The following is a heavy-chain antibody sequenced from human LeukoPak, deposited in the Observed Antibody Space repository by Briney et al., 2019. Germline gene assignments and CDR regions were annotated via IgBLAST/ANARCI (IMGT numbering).Heavy chain of an antibody. CDR3: ARRYRSGWYEKAYYSDY. V-gene: IGHV4-34*01. J-gene: IGHJ4*02. Sequence: NPSETLSLTCAVYGGSFSGYYWSWIRQPPGKGLEWIGEINHSGSTNYNPSLKSRVTISVDTSKNQFSLKLSSVTAADTAVYYCARRYRSGWYEKAYYSDYWGQGTLVTVSS. D-gene: IGHD6-19*01. CDR1: GGSFSGYY. CDR2: INHSGST.